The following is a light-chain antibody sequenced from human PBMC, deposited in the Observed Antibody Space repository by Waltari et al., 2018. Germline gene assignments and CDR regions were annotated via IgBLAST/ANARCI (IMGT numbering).Light chain of an antibody. CDR1: SSNIGGNY. Sequence: QSVLTQPPSASGTPGQKVTISCSGSSSNIGGNYVYWYQQLPGTAPKLLIYRNYLRPSGLPDRVSGSKSGTSAPLAISGLRSEDEADYFCATWDDSLSGVVFGGGTKVTVL. CDR3: ATWDDSLSGVV. CDR2: RNY. V-gene: IGLV1-47*01. J-gene: IGLJ2*01.